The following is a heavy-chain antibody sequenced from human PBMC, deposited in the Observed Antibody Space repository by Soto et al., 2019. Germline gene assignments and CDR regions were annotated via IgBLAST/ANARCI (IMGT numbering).Heavy chain of an antibody. V-gene: IGHV4-39*01. CDR2: IYYSGST. CDR3: ARSGSGWSVLVYMDV. CDR1: GGSISSSSYY. J-gene: IGHJ6*03. Sequence: PSETLSLTCTVSGGSISSSSYYWGWIRQHQGKGLEWIGSIYYSGSTYYNTSLKSRVNISVDTSKNQFSLKLSSVTAADTALYYCARSGSGWSVLVYMDVWGKGTTVTVSS. D-gene: IGHD6-19*01.